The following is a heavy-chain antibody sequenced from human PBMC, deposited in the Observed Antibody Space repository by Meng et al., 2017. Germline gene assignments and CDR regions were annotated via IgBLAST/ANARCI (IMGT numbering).Heavy chain of an antibody. CDR3: ARDREIQLWGGAFDI. V-gene: IGHV3-30*04. D-gene: IGHD5-18*01. CDR1: GFTFSSYA. CDR2: ISYDGSNK. J-gene: IGHJ3*02. Sequence: GESLKISCAASGFTFSSYAMHWVRQAPGKGLEWVAVISYDGSNKYCADSVKGRFTISRDNSKNTLYLQMNSLRAEDTAVYYCARDREIQLWGGAFDIWGQGTMVTVSS.